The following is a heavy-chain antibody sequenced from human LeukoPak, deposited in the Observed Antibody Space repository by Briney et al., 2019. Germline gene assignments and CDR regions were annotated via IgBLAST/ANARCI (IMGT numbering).Heavy chain of an antibody. Sequence: GGSLRLSCAASGFTFSSYGMSWVRQAPGKGLEWVSAISGSGGSTYYADSVKGRFTISRDNSKNTLYLQMNSLRAEDTAVYYCAKDYTAMVTFLLGYWGQGTLVTVSS. CDR1: GFTFSSYG. CDR2: ISGSGGST. D-gene: IGHD5-18*01. V-gene: IGHV3-23*01. CDR3: AKDYTAMVTFLLGY. J-gene: IGHJ4*02.